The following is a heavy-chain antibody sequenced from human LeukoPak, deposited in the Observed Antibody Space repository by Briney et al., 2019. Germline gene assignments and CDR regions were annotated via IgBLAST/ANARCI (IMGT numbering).Heavy chain of an antibody. J-gene: IGHJ3*02. D-gene: IGHD5-24*01. CDR1: GFTFSSYW. CDR2: IKQDGSEK. CDR3: ARGGLQFPFDAFDI. Sequence: GGSLRLSCAASGFTFSSYWMSWVRQAPGKGLEWVANIKQDGSEKYYVDSVKGRFTISRDNAKNSLYLQMNSLRAEDTAVYYCARGGLQFPFDAFDIWGQGTMVTVSS. V-gene: IGHV3-7*03.